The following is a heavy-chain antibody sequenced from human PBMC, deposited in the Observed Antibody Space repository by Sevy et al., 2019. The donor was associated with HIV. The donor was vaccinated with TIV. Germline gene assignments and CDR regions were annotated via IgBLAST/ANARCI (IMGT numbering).Heavy chain of an antibody. D-gene: IGHD5-12*01. CDR3: AKDVGGFSGFDY. CDR2: IGGDKKKS. Sequence: GGSLRLSCGASGFKFDDHTMHWVRQATGKGLQWVSFIGGDKKKSSYASSVQGRFSISRDNRRNTLYLQMHSLRIEDTGLYFCAKDVGGFSGFDYWGQGTLVTVSS. J-gene: IGHJ4*02. V-gene: IGHV3-43*01. CDR1: GFKFDDHT.